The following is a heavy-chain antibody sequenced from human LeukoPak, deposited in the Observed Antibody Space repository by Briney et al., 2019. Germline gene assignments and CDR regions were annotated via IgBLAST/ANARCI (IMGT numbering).Heavy chain of an antibody. CDR1: GGTFSSYA. CDR2: VIPIFGTA. CDR3: ARAVSLYYYMDV. Sequence: ASVKVSCKASGGTFSSYAISWVRQAPGQGLEWMGGVIPIFGTANYAQKFQGRVTITTDESTSTAHMELSSLRSEDTAVYYCARAVSLYYYMDVWGKGTTVTVSS. J-gene: IGHJ6*03. D-gene: IGHD2-8*01. V-gene: IGHV1-69*05.